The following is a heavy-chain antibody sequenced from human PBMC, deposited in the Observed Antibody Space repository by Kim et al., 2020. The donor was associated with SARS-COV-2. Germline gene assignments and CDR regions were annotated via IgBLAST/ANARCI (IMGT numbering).Heavy chain of an antibody. J-gene: IGHJ3*02. CDR1: GGSISSYY. D-gene: IGHD3-3*01. V-gene: IGHV4-59*13. Sequence: SETLSLTCTVSGGSISSYYWSWIRQPPGKGLEWIGYIYYSGSTNYNPSLKSRVTISVDTSKNQFSLKLSSVTAADTAVYYCARARVITIFGVVDAFDIWGQGTMVTVSS. CDR2: IYYSGST. CDR3: ARARVITIFGVVDAFDI.